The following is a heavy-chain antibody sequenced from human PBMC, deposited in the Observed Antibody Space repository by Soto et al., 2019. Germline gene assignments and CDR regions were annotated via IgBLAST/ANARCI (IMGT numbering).Heavy chain of an antibody. CDR2: ISGSGGST. CDR3: YF. Sequence: GGSLRLSCAASGFTFSSYAMICVLHAPGKGLEWVSAISGSGGSTXXXXXXXGXXXXXXXXSKNTLYLQMNSLRAEDTAVYYCYF. V-gene: IGHV3-23*01. CDR1: GFTFSSYA. J-gene: IGHJ1*01.